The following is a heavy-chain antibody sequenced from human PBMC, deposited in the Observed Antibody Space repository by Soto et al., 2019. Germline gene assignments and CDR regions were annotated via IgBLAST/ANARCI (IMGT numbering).Heavy chain of an antibody. Sequence: SVKVSCKASGGTFSSYAISWVRQAPGQGLEWMGGIIPIFGTANYAQKFQGRVTITADESTSTAYMELSSLRSEDTAVYYCARGCSSTSCSTRRHYGRDVWGQGTTVTVSS. D-gene: IGHD2-2*01. CDR1: GGTFSSYA. CDR2: IIPIFGTA. CDR3: ARGCSSTSCSTRRHYGRDV. J-gene: IGHJ6*02. V-gene: IGHV1-69*13.